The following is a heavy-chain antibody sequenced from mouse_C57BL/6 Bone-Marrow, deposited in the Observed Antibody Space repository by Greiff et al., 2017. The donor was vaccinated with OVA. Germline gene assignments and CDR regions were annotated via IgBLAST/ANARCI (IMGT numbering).Heavy chain of an antibody. D-gene: IGHD1-1*02. CDR1: GYTFTSYW. J-gene: IGHJ3*01. CDR2: IHPNSGST. Sequence: VQLQQPGAELVKPGASVKLSCKASGYTFTSYWMHWVKQRPGQGLEWIGMIHPNSGSTNYNEKFKAKATLTVDKSSSTAYMQLKSLTSEDSAVYYCARDYGFAYWGQGTLVTVSA. CDR3: ARDYGFAY. V-gene: IGHV1-64*01.